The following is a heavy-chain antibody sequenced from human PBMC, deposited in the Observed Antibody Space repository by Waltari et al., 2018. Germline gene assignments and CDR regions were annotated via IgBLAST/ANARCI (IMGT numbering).Heavy chain of an antibody. J-gene: IGHJ6*02. CDR2: INPSGGST. V-gene: IGHV1-46*01. CDR3: ARLYGGNPYYYYYGMDV. Sequence: QVQLVQSGAEVKKPGASVKVSCKASGYTFTSYYMHWVRKAPGQGLEWMGIINPSGGSTSYAQKFQGRVTMTRDTSTSTVYMELSSLRSEDTAVYYCARLYGGNPYYYYYGMDVWGQGTTVTVSS. D-gene: IGHD2-15*01. CDR1: GYTFTSYY.